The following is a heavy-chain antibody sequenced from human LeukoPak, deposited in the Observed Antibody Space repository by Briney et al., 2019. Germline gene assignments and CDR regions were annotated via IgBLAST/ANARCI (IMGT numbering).Heavy chain of an antibody. CDR2: ISAYNGNT. CDR3: ARVKDTLVGAPEIDY. V-gene: IGHV1-18*01. CDR1: GYTFTSYG. J-gene: IGHJ4*02. D-gene: IGHD1-26*01. Sequence: ASVKVSCKASGYTFTSYGISWVRQAPGQGLEWMGWISAYNGNTNYAQKLQGRVTMTTDTSTSTAYMELRSLRSDDTAVYYCARVKDTLVGAPEIDYWGQGTLVTVSS.